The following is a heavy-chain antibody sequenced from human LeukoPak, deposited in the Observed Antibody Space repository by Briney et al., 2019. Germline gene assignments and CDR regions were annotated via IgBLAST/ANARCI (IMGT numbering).Heavy chain of an antibody. CDR2: ISAYNGNT. D-gene: IGHD6-13*01. CDR3: ARADIAAAGNWFDP. CDR1: GYTFTNYG. Sequence: ASVKVSCKASGYTFTNYGITWVRQAPGQGLEWMGWISAYNGNTNYAQKLQGRVTMTTDTSTSTAYMELRSLRSDDTVVYYCARADIAAAGNWFDPWGQGTLVTVSS. V-gene: IGHV1-18*01. J-gene: IGHJ5*02.